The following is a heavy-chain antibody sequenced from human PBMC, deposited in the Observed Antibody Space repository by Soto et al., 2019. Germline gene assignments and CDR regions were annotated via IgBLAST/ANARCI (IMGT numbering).Heavy chain of an antibody. V-gene: IGHV4-59*01. CDR1: GGSMSSYY. CDR2: IYYTGST. D-gene: IGHD2-21*02. J-gene: IGHJ4*02. Sequence: QVQLQESGPGLVKPSETLSLTCTVSGGSMSSYYWSWIRQPPGKGLEWIGYIYYTGSTNYNPSLKSRLTISLHTAKNPFSLKLSSVTAADTAVYYCARGPVTAHGLDYWGQGTLVTVSS. CDR3: ARGPVTAHGLDY.